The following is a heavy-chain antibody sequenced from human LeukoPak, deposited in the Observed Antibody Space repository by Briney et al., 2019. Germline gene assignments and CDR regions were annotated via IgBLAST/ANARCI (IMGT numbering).Heavy chain of an antibody. CDR3: ARNFQYFDLPDY. CDR1: GESFSGYY. J-gene: IGHJ4*02. D-gene: IGHD2/OR15-2a*01. Sequence: PSETLSLTCAVYGESFSGYYWSWIRQPPGKGLEWIGEINHSGSTYYNPSLKSRVTISVDTSKNQFSLKLISVTAADTAVYYCARNFQYFDLPDYWGQGTLVTVSS. CDR2: INHSGST. V-gene: IGHV4-34*01.